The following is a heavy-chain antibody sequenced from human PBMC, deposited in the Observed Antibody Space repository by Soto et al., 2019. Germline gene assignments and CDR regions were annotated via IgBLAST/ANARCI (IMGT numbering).Heavy chain of an antibody. J-gene: IGHJ6*02. Sequence: GGSLSLSCAASGFTFSSYGMHWVRQAPGKGLEWVAVIWYDGSNKYYADSVKGRFTISRDNSKNTLYLQMNSLRAEDTAVYYCARDLLRFTYYYYGMDVWGQGTTVTVSS. CDR3: ARDLLRFTYYYYGMDV. V-gene: IGHV3-33*01. CDR1: GFTFSSYG. D-gene: IGHD3-3*01. CDR2: IWYDGSNK.